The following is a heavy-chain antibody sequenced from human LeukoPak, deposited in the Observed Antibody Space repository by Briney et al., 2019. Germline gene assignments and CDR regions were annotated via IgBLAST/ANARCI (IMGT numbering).Heavy chain of an antibody. J-gene: IGHJ4*02. CDR1: GFTFSSYW. Sequence: GGSLRLSCAGSGFTFSSYWMSWVRQAPGRGLEWVANIRQDGSEKYYVDSVKGRFTISRDNAKNSLYLQMDSLRAEDTAVYYCARDRAWNYFDYWGQGTLVTVSS. CDR2: IRQDGSEK. CDR3: ARDRAWNYFDY. V-gene: IGHV3-7*01. D-gene: IGHD3-3*01.